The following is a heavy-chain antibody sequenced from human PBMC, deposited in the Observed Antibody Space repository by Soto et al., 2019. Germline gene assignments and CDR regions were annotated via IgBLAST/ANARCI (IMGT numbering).Heavy chain of an antibody. CDR3: QHSRLPGIAAAEPRGGWFAP. CDR1: GFSLSTSGVG. CDR2: IYWNDDK. Sequence: SGPTLVNPTQTLTLTCTFSGFSLSTSGVGVGWIRQPPGKALEWLALIYWNDDKRYSPSLKSRLTITKDTSKNQVVLTMTNMEPPDTAKYYCQHSRLPGIAAAEPRGGWFAPWGQGTLVT. D-gene: IGHD6-13*01. J-gene: IGHJ5*02. V-gene: IGHV2-5*01.